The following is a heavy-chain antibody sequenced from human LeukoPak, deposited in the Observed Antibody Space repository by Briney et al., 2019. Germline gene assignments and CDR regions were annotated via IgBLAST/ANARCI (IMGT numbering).Heavy chain of an antibody. CDR2: IYYSGST. CDR3: ARVGLASGWFDP. J-gene: IGHJ5*02. CDR1: GGSISSGDYY. Sequence: SETLSLTCTVSGGSISSGDYYWSWIRHPPGKGLEWIGYIYYSGSTYYNPSLKSRVTISVDTSKNQFSLKLSSVTAADTAVYYCARVGLASGWFDPWGQGTLVTVSS. D-gene: IGHD3-16*01. V-gene: IGHV4-30-4*01.